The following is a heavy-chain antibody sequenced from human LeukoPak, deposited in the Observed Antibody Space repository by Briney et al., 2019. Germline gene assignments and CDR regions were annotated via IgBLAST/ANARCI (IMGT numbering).Heavy chain of an antibody. J-gene: IGHJ4*02. Sequence: SETLSLTCTVSGGSTSSSSYYWGWIRQPPGKGLEWIGSIYYSGSTYYNPSLKSRVTISVDTSKNQFSLKLSSVTAADTAVYYCARLGQWLDIDYWGQGTLVTVSS. V-gene: IGHV4-39*01. CDR2: IYYSGST. CDR1: GGSTSSSSYY. CDR3: ARLGQWLDIDY. D-gene: IGHD6-19*01.